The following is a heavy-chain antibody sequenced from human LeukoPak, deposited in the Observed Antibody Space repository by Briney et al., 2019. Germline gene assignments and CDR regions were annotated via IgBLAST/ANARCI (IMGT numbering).Heavy chain of an antibody. CDR2: ISGSGGST. D-gene: IGHD6-19*01. CDR3: AKDPVAGGYYYGMDV. V-gene: IGHV3-23*01. Sequence: GRSLRLSCAASGFTFRSYAMSWVRQAPGKGLEWVSTISGSGGSTYYADSVKGRFSISRDNSKNTLYLQMNSLRAEDTAVFYCAKDPVAGGYYYGMDVWGQGTTVTVSS. J-gene: IGHJ6*02. CDR1: GFTFRSYA.